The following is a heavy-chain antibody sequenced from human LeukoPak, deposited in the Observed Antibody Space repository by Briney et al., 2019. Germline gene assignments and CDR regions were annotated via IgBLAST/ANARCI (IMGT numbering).Heavy chain of an antibody. CDR2: INPNSGGT. CDR3: AREIGPKQLHLWSSAFDL. Sequence: ASVKVSCKASGYTFTGYYMHWVRQAPGQGLEWMGWINPNSGGTNYAQKFQGRITMTRDTSTSTVYMELSSLRSEDTAVYYCAREIGPKQLHLWSSAFDLWGQGTLVTVSS. V-gene: IGHV1-2*02. J-gene: IGHJ4*02. CDR1: GYTFTGYY. D-gene: IGHD5-18*01.